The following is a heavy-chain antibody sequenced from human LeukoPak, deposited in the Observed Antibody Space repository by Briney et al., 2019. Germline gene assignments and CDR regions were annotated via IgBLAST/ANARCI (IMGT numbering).Heavy chain of an antibody. D-gene: IGHD3-3*01. J-gene: IGHJ4*02. V-gene: IGHV4-39*01. CDR3: ARCGYYDFWSGYNPATFDY. CDR1: GGSISSSSYY. CDR2: IYYSGST. Sequence: SETLSLTCTVSGGSISSSSYYWGWIRQPPGKGLEWIGSIYYSGSTYYNPSLKSRVTISVDTSKNQFSLKLSFVTAADTAVYYCARCGYYDFWSGYNPATFDYWGQGTLVTVSS.